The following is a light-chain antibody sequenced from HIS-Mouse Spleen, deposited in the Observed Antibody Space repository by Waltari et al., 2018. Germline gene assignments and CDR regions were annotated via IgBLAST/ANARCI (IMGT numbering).Light chain of an antibody. CDR2: QDS. CDR3: QAWDSSTVV. CDR1: KLGDKY. Sequence: SYELTQPPSVSVSPGQTASITCSGDKLGDKYACWYQQKPGQSPVLVIYQDSKRPSGIPERLSGSNSGNTATLTISGTQAMDGADYYCQAWDSSTVVVGGGTKLTVL. V-gene: IGLV3-1*01. J-gene: IGLJ2*01.